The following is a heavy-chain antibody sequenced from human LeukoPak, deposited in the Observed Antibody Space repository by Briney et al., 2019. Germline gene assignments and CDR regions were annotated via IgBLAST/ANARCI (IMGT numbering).Heavy chain of an antibody. J-gene: IGHJ4*02. CDR2: IYYSGST. CDR1: GGSISSYY. Sequence: SETLSLTCTVSGGSISSYYWSWIRQPPGKGLEWIGYIYYSGSTNYNPSLKSRVTISVDTSKNQFSLKLSSVTAADTAVYYCARDHKSYYDFWSGYYRGPYFDYWGQGTLVTVSS. V-gene: IGHV4-59*12. D-gene: IGHD3-3*01. CDR3: ARDHKSYYDFWSGYYRGPYFDY.